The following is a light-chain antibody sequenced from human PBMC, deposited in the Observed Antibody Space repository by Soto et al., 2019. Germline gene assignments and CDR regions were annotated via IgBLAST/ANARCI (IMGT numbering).Light chain of an antibody. CDR2: AAS. V-gene: IGKV1-39*01. J-gene: IGKJ2*01. CDR1: QSIRSY. CDR3: QQSYSTPYT. Sequence: DIQMTQSPSSLSASVGDRVTITCRASQSIRSYLNWYQQKPGKAPKLLIYAASSLQSGVPSRFSGRGSGTDFTLTISSLQPEDFATYYCQQSYSTPYTFGQGTKLEIK.